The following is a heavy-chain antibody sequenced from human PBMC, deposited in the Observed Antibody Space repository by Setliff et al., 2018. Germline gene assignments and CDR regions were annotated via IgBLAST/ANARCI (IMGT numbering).Heavy chain of an antibody. CDR2: IYYSGST. D-gene: IGHD1-1*01. CDR3: AKGGTYRYFDF. J-gene: IGHJ4*02. Sequence: KTSETLSLTCTVSGASISSHYWHWIRQPPGKGLEWIGYIYYSGSTNYNPSLKSRVTISVDTSKNQLSLKLSSVTAADTAVYYCAKGGTYRYFDFWGQGTLVTVSS. V-gene: IGHV4-59*11. CDR1: GASISSHY.